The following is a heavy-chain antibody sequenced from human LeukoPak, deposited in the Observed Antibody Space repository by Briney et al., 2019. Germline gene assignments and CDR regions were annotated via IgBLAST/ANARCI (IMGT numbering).Heavy chain of an antibody. CDR1: GFTFSSYG. J-gene: IGHJ4*02. Sequence: GGSLRLSCAASGFTFSSYGMHWVRQAPGKGLEWAAVIWYDGSKKYYADSVKGRFTISRDNSKNTLYLQMNSLRAEDTAVYYCAIDSSSWYNYFDYWGRGTLVTVSS. V-gene: IGHV3-33*01. D-gene: IGHD6-13*01. CDR3: AIDSSSWYNYFDY. CDR2: IWYDGSKK.